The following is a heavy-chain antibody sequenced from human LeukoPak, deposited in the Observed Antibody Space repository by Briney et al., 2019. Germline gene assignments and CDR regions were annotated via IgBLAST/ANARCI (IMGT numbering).Heavy chain of an antibody. CDR3: AREPTSGREPTSGRPLDY. CDR2: VYSSGSN. V-gene: IGHV4-4*07. J-gene: IGHJ4*02. CDR1: GGSISGYF. Sequence: PSETLSLTCTVSGGSISGYFWTWIRQPAGKGLEWIGRVYSSGSNNYNPSLKSGVTMSLDTSKNHFSLNLTSVTAADTAVYYCAREPTSGREPTSGRPLDYWGQGTLVTVSS. D-gene: IGHD5-12*01.